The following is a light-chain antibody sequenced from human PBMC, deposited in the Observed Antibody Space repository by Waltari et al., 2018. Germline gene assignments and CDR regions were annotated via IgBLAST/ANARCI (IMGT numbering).Light chain of an antibody. CDR3: QQSYSTPRT. J-gene: IGKJ1*01. V-gene: IGKV1-39*01. CDR1: QGISSY. CDR2: AAS. Sequence: DIQMTQSPPSLSASVGDRVTITCRASQGISSYLSWYQQKPGKAPNLLIYAASSLQSGVQSRFSGSGSGTDFTLTISSLQPEDFATYYCQQSYSTPRTFGQGTRVEIK.